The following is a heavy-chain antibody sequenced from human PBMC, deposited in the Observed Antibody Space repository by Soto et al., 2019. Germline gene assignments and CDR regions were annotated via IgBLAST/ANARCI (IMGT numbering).Heavy chain of an antibody. Sequence: PSETLSLTCTVSGGSMSSSSHYWGWIRQPPGKGLEWIGSIYYSGSTYYNPSLQSRVIISVDASKNQFSLKPTSVTAADTAVYYCARQVPPHTPGPARPNWFDLWGQGSRVTVAS. CDR2: IYYSGST. V-gene: IGHV4-39*01. D-gene: IGHD6-6*01. CDR1: GGSMSSSSHY. CDR3: ARQVPPHTPGPARPNWFDL. J-gene: IGHJ5*02.